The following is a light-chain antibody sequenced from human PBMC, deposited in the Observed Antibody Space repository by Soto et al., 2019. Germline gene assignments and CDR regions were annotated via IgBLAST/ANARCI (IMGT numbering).Light chain of an antibody. CDR1: QSISSY. Sequence: DIQMTQSPSSLSASVGDRVTITCRASQSISSYLNWYQQKPRKAPKLLIYAASSLQSGVPSRFSGSGSGTDFTLTISSLQPEDFATYYCQQSYSTSVTFGQGTKVEIK. CDR3: QQSYSTSVT. V-gene: IGKV1-39*01. J-gene: IGKJ1*01. CDR2: AAS.